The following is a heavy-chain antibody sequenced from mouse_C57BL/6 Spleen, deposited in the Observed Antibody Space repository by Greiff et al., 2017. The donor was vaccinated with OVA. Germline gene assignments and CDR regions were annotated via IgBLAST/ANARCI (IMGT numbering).Heavy chain of an antibody. CDR1: GYTFTSYW. CDR2: IDPNSGGP. J-gene: IGHJ1*03. D-gene: IGHD2-4*01. CDR3: ARDWYYYDEYFDV. Sequence: QVQLQQPGAELVKPGASVKLSCKASGYTFTSYWMHWVTQRPGRGLEWIGRIDPNSGGPKYYEKFTSKATLTVDKPSSTDYMQLSSLTSEDSAVNYCARDWYYYDEYFDVWGKGTTVTVST. V-gene: IGHV1-72*01.